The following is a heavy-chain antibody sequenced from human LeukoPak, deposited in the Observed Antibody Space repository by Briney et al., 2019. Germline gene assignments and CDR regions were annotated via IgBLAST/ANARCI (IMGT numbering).Heavy chain of an antibody. Sequence: PSETLSLTCTVSGDSISSSSYYWGWIRQPPGKGLEWIGSIYYSGSTYYNPSLKSRVTISVDTSKNQFSLKLSSVTAADTAVYYCARVLPWYFDLWGRGTLVTVSS. CDR3: ARVLPWYFDL. CDR2: IYYSGST. J-gene: IGHJ2*01. CDR1: GDSISSSSYY. V-gene: IGHV4-39*07. D-gene: IGHD5-18*01.